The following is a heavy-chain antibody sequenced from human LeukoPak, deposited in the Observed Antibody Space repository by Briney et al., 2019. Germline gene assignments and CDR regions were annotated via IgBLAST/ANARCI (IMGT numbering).Heavy chain of an antibody. CDR1: GYTFTGYY. CDR2: INPSGGST. D-gene: IGHD4-17*01. Sequence: ASVKVSCKASGYTFTGYYMHWVRQAPGQGLEWMGIINPSGGSTSYAQKFQGRVTMTRDMSTSTVYMELSSLRSEDTAVYYCARGYYGDYGDYWGQGTLVTVSS. CDR3: ARGYYGDYGDY. V-gene: IGHV1-46*01. J-gene: IGHJ4*02.